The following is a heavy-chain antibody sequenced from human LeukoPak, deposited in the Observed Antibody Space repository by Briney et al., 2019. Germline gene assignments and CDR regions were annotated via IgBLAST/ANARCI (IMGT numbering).Heavy chain of an antibody. D-gene: IGHD3-3*01. CDR1: GFTFSSYG. CDR3: AKARQWSGYSPYYYYGMDV. CDR2: ISYDGSNK. Sequence: SGGSLRLSCAASGFTFSSYGMHWVRQAPGKGLEWVAVISYDGSNKYYADSVKGRFTISRDNSKNTLYLQMNSLRAEDTAVYYCAKARQWSGYSPYYYYGMDVWGQGTTVTVSS. J-gene: IGHJ6*02. V-gene: IGHV3-30*18.